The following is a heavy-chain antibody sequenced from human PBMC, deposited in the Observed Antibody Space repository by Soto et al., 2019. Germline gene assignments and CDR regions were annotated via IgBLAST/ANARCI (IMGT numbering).Heavy chain of an antibody. CDR2: FYYTGST. CDR1: GGSIGSYY. J-gene: IGHJ4*02. CDR3: ARVSVAGTLYFDY. V-gene: IGHV4-59*01. Sequence: SETLSLTCTVSGGSIGSYYWSWIRQPPGKGLEWIGYFYYTGSTIYNPSLKSRVTISVDTSKNQFSLKLSSVTAADTAVYYCARVSVAGTLYFDYWGQGTLVTVSS. D-gene: IGHD6-19*01.